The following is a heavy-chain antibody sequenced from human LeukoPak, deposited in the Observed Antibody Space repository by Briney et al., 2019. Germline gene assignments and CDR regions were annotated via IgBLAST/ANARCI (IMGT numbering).Heavy chain of an antibody. D-gene: IGHD1-14*01. CDR2: ISYDGSNK. CDR1: GFTFSSYA. V-gene: IGHV3-30*04. J-gene: IGHJ6*02. CDR3: ARYLPGYYYGMDV. Sequence: GGSLRLSCAASGFTFSSYAMHWVRQAPGKGLEWMAVISYDGSNKYYADSVKGRFTISRDNSKNTLYLQMNSLRAEDTAVYYCARYLPGYYYGMDVWGQGTTVTVSS.